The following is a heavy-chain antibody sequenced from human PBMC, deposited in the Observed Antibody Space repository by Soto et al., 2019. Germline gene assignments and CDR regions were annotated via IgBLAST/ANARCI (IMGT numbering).Heavy chain of an antibody. D-gene: IGHD3-10*01. J-gene: IGHJ3*02. CDR2: IYTGGRT. Sequence: EVQLVESGGGLIQPGGSLRLSCAASGFIVSDKYMNWVRQSPGKGLEWVSVIYTGGRTYYADSVKGRFTVSRDNFKNTLYLQMNSLRAEDTALYHCARDGFGRYDGSGSEAFDIWGQGTMVTVSS. CDR1: GFIVSDKY. V-gene: IGHV3-53*01. CDR3: ARDGFGRYDGSGSEAFDI.